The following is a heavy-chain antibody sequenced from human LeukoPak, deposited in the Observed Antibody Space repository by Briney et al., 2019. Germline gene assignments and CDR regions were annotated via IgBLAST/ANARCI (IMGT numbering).Heavy chain of an antibody. V-gene: IGHV1-18*01. CDR2: ISAYNGNT. CDR3: ARSRITIFGVVNELDY. CDR1: GYTFTSYG. Sequence: AASVKVSCKASGYTFTSYGISWVRQAPGQGLEWMGWISAYNGNTNYAQKLQGRVTMTTDTSTSTAYMELRSLRSDDTAVYYCARSRITIFGVVNELDYWGQGTLVTVSS. D-gene: IGHD3-3*01. J-gene: IGHJ4*02.